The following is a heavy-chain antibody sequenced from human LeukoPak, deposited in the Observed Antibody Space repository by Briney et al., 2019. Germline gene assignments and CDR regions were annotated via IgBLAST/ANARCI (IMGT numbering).Heavy chain of an antibody. D-gene: IGHD5-18*01. Sequence: PSETLSLTCTVSGGSISSSSYYWGWIRQPPGKGLEWIGSIYYSGSTYYNPSLKSRVTISVDTSKNQFSLKLSSVTAADTAVYYCARRNGYSYEPYMDVWGKGTTVTVSS. CDR1: GGSISSSSYY. CDR2: IYYSGST. J-gene: IGHJ6*03. V-gene: IGHV4-39*07. CDR3: ARRNGYSYEPYMDV.